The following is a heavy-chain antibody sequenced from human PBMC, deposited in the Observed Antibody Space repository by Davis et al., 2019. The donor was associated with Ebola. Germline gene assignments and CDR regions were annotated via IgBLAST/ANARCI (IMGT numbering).Heavy chain of an antibody. CDR1: GGSISSYY. J-gene: IGHJ6*04. CDR3: ARVAMVRGVIISYYYGMDV. V-gene: IGHV4-59*01. CDR2: IYYSGST. D-gene: IGHD3-10*01. Sequence: AESLRLSCPLSGGSISSYYWSWIRQPPGKGLEWIGYIYYSGSTNYNPSLKSRVPISVDTSKNQFSLKLSSVTAADTAVYYCARVAMVRGVIISYYYGMDVWGKGTTVTVSS.